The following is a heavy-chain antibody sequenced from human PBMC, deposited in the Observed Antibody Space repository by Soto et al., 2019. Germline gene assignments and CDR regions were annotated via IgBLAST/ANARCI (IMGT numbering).Heavy chain of an antibody. V-gene: IGHV3-11*01. CDR1: GFTFSDYY. D-gene: IGHD2-15*01. J-gene: IGHJ3*02. CDR3: AREDCSGGSCYYAAFDI. Sequence: GGSLRLSCAASGFTFSDYYMGWIRQAPGKGLEWVSYISSSGSTIYYADSVKGRFTISRDNAKNSLYLQMNSLRAEDTAVYYWAREDCSGGSCYYAAFDIWGQGTMVTVSS. CDR2: ISSSGSTI.